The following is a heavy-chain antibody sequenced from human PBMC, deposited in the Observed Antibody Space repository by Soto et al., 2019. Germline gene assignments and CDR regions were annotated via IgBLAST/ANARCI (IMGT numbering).Heavy chain of an antibody. V-gene: IGHV3-49*04. Sequence: LRLSCTASGFTFGDYAMTWVRQAPGKGLEWVGFIRSKAYGGATEYAASVKGRFSISRDDSKSIVYLEMNSLNTEDTAVYFCTRGLAGGQPYYYGYWGQGTLVTVSS. CDR1: GFTFGDYA. CDR2: IRSKAYGGAT. D-gene: IGHD1-26*01. J-gene: IGHJ4*02. CDR3: TRGLAGGQPYYYGY.